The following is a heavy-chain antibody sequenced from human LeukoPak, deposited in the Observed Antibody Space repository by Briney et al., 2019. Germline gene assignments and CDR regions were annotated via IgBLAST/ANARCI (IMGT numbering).Heavy chain of an antibody. Sequence: SETLSLTCTVSGGSISSSSYYWGWIRQPPGKGLEWIGSIYYSGNTYYNPSLKSRVTISVDTSKNQFSLKLSSVTAADTAVYYCARGRITMVRGSYYFDYWGQGTLVTVSS. CDR1: GGSISSSSYY. V-gene: IGHV4-39*01. CDR3: ARGRITMVRGSYYFDY. CDR2: IYYSGNT. J-gene: IGHJ4*02. D-gene: IGHD3-10*01.